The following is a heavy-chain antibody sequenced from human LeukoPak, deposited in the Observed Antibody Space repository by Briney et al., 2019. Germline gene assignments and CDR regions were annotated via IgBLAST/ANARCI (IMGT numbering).Heavy chain of an antibody. D-gene: IGHD3-3*01. CDR2: IRYDGSNK. J-gene: IGHJ4*02. CDR3: AKGYDFWSRGDY. V-gene: IGHV3-30*02. Sequence: AGGSLRLSCAASGLTLSIYGMHWVRQAPGKVLELVAFIRYDGSNKYYADSVKGRFTISRDNSKNTLYLQMNSLRAEDTAVYYCAKGYDFWSRGDYWGQGPLVTVSS. CDR1: GLTLSIYG.